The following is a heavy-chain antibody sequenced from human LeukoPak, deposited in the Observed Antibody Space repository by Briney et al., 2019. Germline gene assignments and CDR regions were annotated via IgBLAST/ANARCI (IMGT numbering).Heavy chain of an antibody. Sequence: PGRSLRLSCAASGFTLSSYSMHWVRQAPGKGLEWVAVISYDGKKRFYADSVKGRFTISRDNSKNTVDLQMNSLRPEDTAVYYCARDWGYDSGTYCVYWGQGTLVTASP. D-gene: IGHD3-10*01. J-gene: IGHJ4*02. CDR2: ISYDGKKR. V-gene: IGHV3-30*04. CDR1: GFTLSSYS. CDR3: ARDWGYDSGTYCVY.